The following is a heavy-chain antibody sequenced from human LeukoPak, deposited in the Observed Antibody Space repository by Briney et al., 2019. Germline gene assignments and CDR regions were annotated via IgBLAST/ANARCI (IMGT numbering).Heavy chain of an antibody. J-gene: IGHJ4*02. CDR3: ARSGYVGFFHF. Sequence: SDTLSLTCAVSGYSISSSNWWDWIRQPPGKGLEWIGYIYYSGSTYYNPSLKSRVTMSVDTSKNQFSLKLSSVTAVDTAVYYCARSGYVGFFHFWGQGTLVTVSS. D-gene: IGHD5-18*01. CDR1: GYSISSSNW. CDR2: IYYSGST. V-gene: IGHV4-28*01.